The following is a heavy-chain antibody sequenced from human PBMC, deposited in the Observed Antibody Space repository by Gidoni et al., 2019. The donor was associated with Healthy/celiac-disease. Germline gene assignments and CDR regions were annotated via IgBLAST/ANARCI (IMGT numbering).Heavy chain of an antibody. CDR3: ARATKPPTGFDY. CDR2: IYHSGST. Sequence: QLQLRVSGSGLVKPSQTLSLTCAVPGGSISSGCYSWSWIRQPPGKGLEWLGYIYHSGSTYDNPSRKSRVTISVDRSKNQFSLKLSSVTAADTAVYYCARATKPPTGFDYWGQGTLVTVSS. J-gene: IGHJ4*02. CDR1: GGSISSGCYS. V-gene: IGHV4-30-2*01.